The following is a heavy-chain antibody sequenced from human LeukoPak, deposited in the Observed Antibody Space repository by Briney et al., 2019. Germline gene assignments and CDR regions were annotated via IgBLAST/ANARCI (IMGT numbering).Heavy chain of an antibody. Sequence: ASVKVSCKASGGTFSSYAISWVRQAPGQGLEWMGGIIPIFGTANYAQKLQGRVTMTTDTSTTTAYMELRSLRSDDTAVYYCARDLGYDSSGPNSYYYYGMDVWGQGTTVTVSS. CDR2: IIPIFGTA. J-gene: IGHJ6*02. D-gene: IGHD3-22*01. CDR1: GGTFSSYA. V-gene: IGHV1-69*05. CDR3: ARDLGYDSSGPNSYYYYGMDV.